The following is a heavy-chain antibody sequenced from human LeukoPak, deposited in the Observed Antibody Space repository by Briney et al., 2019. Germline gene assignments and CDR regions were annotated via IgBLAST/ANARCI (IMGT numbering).Heavy chain of an antibody. CDR2: IYPGDSDS. CDR3: ARVKGYGYGNYFYGMDV. J-gene: IGHJ6*02. V-gene: IGHV5-51*01. Sequence: GESLKISCKGSGYSFTSYWIGWVRQMPGRGLEWMGFIYPGDSDSRYSPSFQGQVTIPADKSISTAYLQWSSLKASDTAIYYCARVKGYGYGNYFYGMDVWGQGTTVTVSS. D-gene: IGHD5-18*01. CDR1: GYSFTSYW.